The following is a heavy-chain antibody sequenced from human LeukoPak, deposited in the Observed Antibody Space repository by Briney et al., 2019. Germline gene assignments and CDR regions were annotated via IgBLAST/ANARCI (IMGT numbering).Heavy chain of an antibody. D-gene: IGHD3-9*01. V-gene: IGHV3-30*02. CDR2: IRYDGSNK. CDR3: AKGRYYNILTGYYVRRGLDY. CDR1: GFTFSNYG. J-gene: IGHJ4*02. Sequence: GGSLRLSCAASGFTFSNYGMHWVRQAPGKGLEWVAFIRYDGSNKYQADSVKGRFTIPRDNSKNTLYLQMNSLRAEDTAVYYCAKGRYYNILTGYYVRRGLDYWGQGTLVTVSS.